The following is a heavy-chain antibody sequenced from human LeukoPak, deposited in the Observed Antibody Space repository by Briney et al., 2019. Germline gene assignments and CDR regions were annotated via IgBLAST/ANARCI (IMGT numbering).Heavy chain of an antibody. J-gene: IGHJ4*02. CDR2: IHYSGTS. D-gene: IGHD3-10*01. V-gene: IGHV4-59*12. CDR3: ARGREITMVRGVIKY. CDR1: DEDSINNKY. Sequence: PSETLSLTCSVSDEDSINNKYWNWIRQPPGKGLEWIGYIHYSGTSNYNPTLKSRVTISVDPSKNQFSLKLSSVTAADTAVYYCARGREITMVRGVIKYWGQGTLVTVSS.